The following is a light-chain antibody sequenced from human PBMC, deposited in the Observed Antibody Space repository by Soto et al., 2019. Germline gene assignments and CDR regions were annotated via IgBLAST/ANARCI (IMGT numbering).Light chain of an antibody. CDR3: QSYDSSLSVLYV. Sequence: QSVLPQPPSVSWAPGQWVTISCTGSSSDIGAGHDVHWYQQLPGTAPKLLIYDNINRPSGVPDRFSGSKSGTSASLAITGLQAEDEADYYCQSYDSSLSVLYVFGTGTKVTVL. CDR2: DNI. V-gene: IGLV1-40*01. J-gene: IGLJ1*01. CDR1: SSDIGAGHD.